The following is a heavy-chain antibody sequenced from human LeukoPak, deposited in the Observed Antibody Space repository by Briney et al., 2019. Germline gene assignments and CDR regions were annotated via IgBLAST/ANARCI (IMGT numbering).Heavy chain of an antibody. CDR1: GGSFSGYY. Sequence: SETLSLTCAVYGGSFSGYYWSWIRQPPGKGLEWIGYIYYSGSTNYNPSLKSRVTISVDTSKNQFSLKLSSVTAADTAVYYCARLGEYSSSSVYFDYWGQGTLVTVSS. V-gene: IGHV4-59*08. CDR2: IYYSGST. CDR3: ARLGEYSSSSVYFDY. J-gene: IGHJ4*02. D-gene: IGHD6-6*01.